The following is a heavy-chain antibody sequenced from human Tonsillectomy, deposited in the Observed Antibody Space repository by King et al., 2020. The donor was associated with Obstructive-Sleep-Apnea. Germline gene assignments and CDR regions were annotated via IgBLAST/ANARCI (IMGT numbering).Heavy chain of an antibody. J-gene: IGHJ4*02. CDR1: GYSVTSYW. D-gene: IGHD6-6*01. CDR3: ARHRRGSSSLNFDY. CDR2: IYPGDSDT. Sequence: VQLVQSGAEVKKPGESLKISCKGSGYSVTSYWIVGVRQIPGNGLELMGSIYPGDSDTRFCPSFQGQVTFSADKSISTAYLQWSSLKAADTAMYYCARHRRGSSSLNFDYWGQGTLVTVSS. V-gene: IGHV5-51*01.